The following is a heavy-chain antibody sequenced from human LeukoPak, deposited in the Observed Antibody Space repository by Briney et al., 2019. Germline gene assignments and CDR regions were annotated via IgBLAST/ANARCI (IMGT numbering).Heavy chain of an antibody. CDR2: IWYDGSNK. D-gene: IGHD2-21*02. V-gene: IGHV3-33*01. CDR1: GFTFSSYG. CDR3: AREWHPYLVVTSPMDV. J-gene: IGHJ6*02. Sequence: GGSLRLSCAASGFTFSSYGMHWVRQAPGKGLEWVAVIWYDGSNKYYADSVKGRFTISRDNSKNTLYLQMNSLRAEDTAVYYCAREWHPYLVVTSPMDVWGQGTTVPVSS.